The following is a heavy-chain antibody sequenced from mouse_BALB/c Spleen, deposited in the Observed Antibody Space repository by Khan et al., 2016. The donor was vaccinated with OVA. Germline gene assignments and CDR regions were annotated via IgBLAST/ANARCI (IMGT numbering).Heavy chain of an antibody. CDR2: IWSAGST. Sequence: QVQLKESGPGLVQPSQSLSITCTVSGFSLNNYSVHWVRQSPGKGLEWLGVIWSAGSTDYNAAFISRMTISKDNSRNQIFFRMNSLQPNDTAIYYCARRGYEYGRGALFAYWGQGTLVTVSA. J-gene: IGHJ3*01. D-gene: IGHD2-4*01. V-gene: IGHV2-2*02. CDR1: GFSLNNYS. CDR3: ARRGYEYGRGALFAY.